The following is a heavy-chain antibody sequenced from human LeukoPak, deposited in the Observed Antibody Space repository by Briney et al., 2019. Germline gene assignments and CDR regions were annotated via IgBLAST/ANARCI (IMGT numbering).Heavy chain of an antibody. D-gene: IGHD3-10*01. CDR1: GITFSSLW. CDR3: ARETYYYGSGSYEAYYFDY. J-gene: IGHJ4*02. CDR2: IKQDESEE. V-gene: IGHV3-7*03. Sequence: GGSLRLSCAASGITFSSLWMSWFRQAPGKGLGWVADIKQDESEEHYVASVKGRFTISRDNAKLYLQMNSLRAEDTAVYYCARETYYYGSGSYEAYYFDYWGQGTLVTVSS.